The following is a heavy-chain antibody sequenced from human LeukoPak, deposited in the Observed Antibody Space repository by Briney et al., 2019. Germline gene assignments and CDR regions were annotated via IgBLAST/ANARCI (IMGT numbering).Heavy chain of an antibody. CDR1: GGSFSGYY. D-gene: IGHD5-18*01. J-gene: IGHJ4*02. Sequence: SETLSLTCAVYGGSFSGYYWSWIRQPPGKGLEWIGEINHSGSTNYNPSLKSRVTISVDTSKNQFSLKLSSVTAADTAVYSCARVQRTDTAMVKGLDYWGQGTLVTVSS. CDR3: ARVQRTDTAMVKGLDY. V-gene: IGHV4-34*01. CDR2: INHSGST.